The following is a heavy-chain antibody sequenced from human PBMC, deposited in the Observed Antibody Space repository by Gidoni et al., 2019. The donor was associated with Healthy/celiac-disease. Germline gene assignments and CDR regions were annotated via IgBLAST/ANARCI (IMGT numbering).Heavy chain of an antibody. CDR3: ARTGSSSWGPRTNWFDP. J-gene: IGHJ5*02. CDR1: GGSFSGYY. CDR2: INHSGST. D-gene: IGHD6-13*01. V-gene: IGHV4-34*01. Sequence: QVQLQQWGAGRLKPSETLSLTCAVYGGSFSGYYWSWIRQPPGKGLEWIGEINHSGSTNYNPSLKSRVTISVDTSKNQFSLKLSSVTAADTAVYYCARTGSSSWGPRTNWFDPWGQGTLVTVSS.